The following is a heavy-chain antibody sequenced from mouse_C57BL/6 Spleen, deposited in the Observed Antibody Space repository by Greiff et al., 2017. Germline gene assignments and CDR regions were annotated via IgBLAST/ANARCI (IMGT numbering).Heavy chain of an antibody. V-gene: IGHV1-39*01. D-gene: IGHD1-1*01. CDR3: ARGGYYGSSLYYYAMDY. J-gene: IGHJ4*01. CDR1: GYSFTDYN. CDR2: INPNYGTT. Sequence: VQLKESGPELVKPGASVKISCKASGYSFTDYNMNWVKQSNGKSLEWIGVINPNYGTTSYNQKFKGKATLTVDQSSSTAYMQLNSLTSEDSAVYYCARGGYYGSSLYYYAMDYWGQGTSVTVSS.